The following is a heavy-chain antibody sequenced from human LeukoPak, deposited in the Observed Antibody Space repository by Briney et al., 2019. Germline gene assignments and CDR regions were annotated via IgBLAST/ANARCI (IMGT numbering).Heavy chain of an antibody. CDR3: ARAGGPDYAVGAFDI. J-gene: IGHJ3*02. Sequence: SETLSLTCTVSGASIRSGDYYWSWIRQPPGKGLEWIGYIYDSGSTYYNPSLKSRITISVDTSENRFSLKLSSVTATDTAVYYCARAGGPDYAVGAFDIWGQGTMVTVSS. V-gene: IGHV4-30-4*01. D-gene: IGHD4-17*01. CDR2: IYDSGST. CDR1: GASIRSGDYY.